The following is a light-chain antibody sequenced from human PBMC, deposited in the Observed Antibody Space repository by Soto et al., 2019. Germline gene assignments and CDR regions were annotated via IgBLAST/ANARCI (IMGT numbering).Light chain of an antibody. J-gene: IGLJ1*01. CDR1: SSDVGGYNY. Sequence: QSALTQPASVSGSPGQSITISCTGTSSDVGGYNYVSWYQQHPGKAPKLMIYEVSNRPSGVSNRFSGSKSDNTASLTISGLQAEDEADYYCSSYTSSRTYVFGPGTKLTVL. V-gene: IGLV2-14*01. CDR3: SSYTSSRTYV. CDR2: EVS.